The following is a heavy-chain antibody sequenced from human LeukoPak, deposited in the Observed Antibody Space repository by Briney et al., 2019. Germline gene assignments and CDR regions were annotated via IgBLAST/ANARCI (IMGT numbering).Heavy chain of an antibody. Sequence: PGGSLRLSGAASGFTFSSYSMSWVRQAPGKGLEWVSSISSSSSYIYYADSVKGRFTISRDNAKNSLYLQMNSLRAEDTAVYYCARVVGRSPGGNNWFDPWGQGTLVTVSS. CDR1: GFTFSSYS. J-gene: IGHJ5*02. CDR2: ISSSSSYI. D-gene: IGHD2-15*01. CDR3: ARVVGRSPGGNNWFDP. V-gene: IGHV3-21*01.